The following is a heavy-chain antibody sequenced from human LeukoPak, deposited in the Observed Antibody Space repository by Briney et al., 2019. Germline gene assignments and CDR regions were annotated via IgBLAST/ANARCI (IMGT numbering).Heavy chain of an antibody. Sequence: SETLSLICAVSGGSISSGGYSWSWIRQPPGKGLEWIGYIYHSGSTYYNPSLKSRVTISVDRSKNQFSLKLSSVTAADTAVYYCARGDGYNSYYFDYWGQGTLVTVSS. CDR1: GGSISSGGYS. CDR2: IYHSGST. V-gene: IGHV4-30-2*01. J-gene: IGHJ4*02. CDR3: ARGDGYNSYYFDY. D-gene: IGHD5-24*01.